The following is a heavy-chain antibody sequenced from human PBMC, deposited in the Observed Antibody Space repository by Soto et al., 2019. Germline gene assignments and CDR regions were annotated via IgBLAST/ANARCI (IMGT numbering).Heavy chain of an antibody. J-gene: IGHJ6*02. Sequence: AGGSLRLSCAASGFTFSTYNMNWVRQAPGKGLEWVSSISSSSSSYIYYADSVKGRFTISRDNSKNTLYLQMNSLRAEDTAVYYCARVPSITGPRQASMDVWGQGTTVTVSS. CDR2: ISSSSSSYI. CDR3: ARVPSITGPRQASMDV. D-gene: IGHD1-20*01. CDR1: GFTFSTYN. V-gene: IGHV3-21*01.